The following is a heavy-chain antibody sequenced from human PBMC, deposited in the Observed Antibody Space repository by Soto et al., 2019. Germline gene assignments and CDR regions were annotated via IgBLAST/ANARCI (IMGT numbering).Heavy chain of an antibody. CDR2: ISGSGGST. D-gene: IGHD3-22*01. CDR1: GFTFSSYA. CDR3: AKAYYYDSSGYLESLFDY. Sequence: HPGGSLRLSCAASGFTFSSYAMSWVRQAPGKGLEWVSAISGSGGSTYYADSVKGRFTISRDNSKNTLYLQMNSLRAEDTAVYYCAKAYYYDSSGYLESLFDYWGQGTLVTVS. J-gene: IGHJ4*02. V-gene: IGHV3-23*01.